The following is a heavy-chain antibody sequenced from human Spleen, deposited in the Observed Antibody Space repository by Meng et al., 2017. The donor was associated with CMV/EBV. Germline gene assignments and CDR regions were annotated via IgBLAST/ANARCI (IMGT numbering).Heavy chain of an antibody. V-gene: IGHV3-30*03. J-gene: IGHJ4*02. CDR2: ISYDGSNK. D-gene: IGHD2-2*01. CDR3: ARDRGCSSTSCPVGY. CDR1: GFTVSSNY. Sequence: GGSLRLSCAASGFTVSSNYMSWVRQAPGKGLEWVAVISYDGSNKYYADSVKGRFTISRDNSKNTLYLQMNSLRAEDTAVYYCARDRGCSSTSCPVGYWGQGTLVTVSS.